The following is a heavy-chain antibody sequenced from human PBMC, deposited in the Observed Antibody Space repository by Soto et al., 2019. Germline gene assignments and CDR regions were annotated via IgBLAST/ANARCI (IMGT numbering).Heavy chain of an antibody. Sequence: EVQLVESGGGLVKPGGSLRLSCAASGFTFNNAWMNWVRQAPGKGLEWVGRIRSKTDGGTADYAAPVKGRFTISRDASQTTLYLQMNSLNTEDTAVYYCTTAKQWLIAYWGQGTLVTVSS. CDR3: TTAKQWLIAY. J-gene: IGHJ4*02. D-gene: IGHD6-19*01. V-gene: IGHV3-15*07. CDR1: GFTFNNAW. CDR2: IRSKTDGGTA.